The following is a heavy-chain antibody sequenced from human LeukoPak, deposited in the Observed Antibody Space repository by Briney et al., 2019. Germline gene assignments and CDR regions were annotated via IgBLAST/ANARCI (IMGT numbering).Heavy chain of an antibody. CDR2: ISAYNGNT. CDR1: VYRFTRYG. J-gene: IGHJ3*01. D-gene: IGHD3-9*01. Sequence: GASVSVSCKSFVYRFTRYGIGWLRQAHGQGLEWMGWISAYNGNTNYAQKFQGRVSMTTDTSTTTVYMELRSLKSDDPAVYFCARDREGLRYFDWSSRNAKNDAFDVWGQGTMVTVSS. CDR3: ARDREGLRYFDWSSRNAKNDAFDV. V-gene: IGHV1-18*01.